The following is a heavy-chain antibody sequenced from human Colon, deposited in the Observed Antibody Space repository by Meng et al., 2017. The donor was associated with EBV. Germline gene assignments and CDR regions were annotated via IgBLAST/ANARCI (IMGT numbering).Heavy chain of an antibody. J-gene: IGHJ4*02. CDR1: GGSINRGASS. CDR3: ARNYYFDS. Sequence: GRPEGFGPVLVKHSQTLTPTCTVSGGSINRGASSCSWIRQPPGKGLEWIGYIYYTESTYYNPSIKSRVTISMDTSKNQFSLRLSSVTAADTAVYYCARNYYFDSWGQGTLVTVSS. CDR2: IYYTEST. V-gene: IGHV4-30-4*01.